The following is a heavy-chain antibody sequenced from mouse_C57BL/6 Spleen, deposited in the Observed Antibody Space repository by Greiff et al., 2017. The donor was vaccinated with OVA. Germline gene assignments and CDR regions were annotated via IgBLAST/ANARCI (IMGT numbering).Heavy chain of an antibody. CDR1: GFTFSSYT. CDR2: ISGGGGNT. V-gene: IGHV5-9*01. J-gene: IGHJ1*03. Sequence: DVKLQESGGGLVKPGGSLKLSCAASGFTFSSYTMSWVRQTPEKRLEWVATISGGGGNTYYPDSVKGRFTISRDNAKKTLYLQMSSLRSEYTALYYGARRLGNYGPSYWYFEVWGTGTRSPSPQ. D-gene: IGHD2-1*01. CDR3: ARRLGNYGPSYWYFEV.